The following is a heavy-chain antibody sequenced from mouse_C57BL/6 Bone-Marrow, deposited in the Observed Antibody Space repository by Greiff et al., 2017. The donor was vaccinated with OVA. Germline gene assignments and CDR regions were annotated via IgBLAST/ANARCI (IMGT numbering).Heavy chain of an antibody. D-gene: IGHD2-4*01. V-gene: IGHV1-81*01. CDR1: GYTFTSYG. Sequence: VMLVESGAELARPGASVKLSCKASGYTFTSYGISWVKQRTGQGLEWIGEIYPRSGNTYYNEKFKGKATLTADKSSSTAYMELRSLTSEDSAVYFGALYDYDGAFDYWGQGTTLTVSS. CDR3: ALYDYDGAFDY. CDR2: IYPRSGNT. J-gene: IGHJ2*01.